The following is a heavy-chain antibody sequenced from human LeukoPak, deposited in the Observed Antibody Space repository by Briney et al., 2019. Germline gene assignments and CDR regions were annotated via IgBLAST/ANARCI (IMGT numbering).Heavy chain of an antibody. CDR2: IWYDGSNK. V-gene: IGHV3-33*06. CDR1: GFTFSSYG. CDR3: AKDFFPLSSGWYVGYFQH. D-gene: IGHD6-19*01. J-gene: IGHJ1*01. Sequence: PGRSLRLSCAASGFTFSSYGMHWVRQAPGKGLEWVAVIWYDGSNKYYADSVEGRFTIPSDNSKNTRYLQMNSLRAEDTAVYYCAKDFFPLSSGWYVGYFQHWGQGTLVTVSS.